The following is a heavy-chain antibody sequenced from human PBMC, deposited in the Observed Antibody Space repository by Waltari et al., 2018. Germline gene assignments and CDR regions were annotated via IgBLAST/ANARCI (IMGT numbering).Heavy chain of an antibody. CDR1: CGTFRSYA. J-gene: IGHJ4*02. Sequence: VQLVPSGAEVKKPGSPVQLSCKASCGTFRSYAIGWVRKAPGQGLEWMGRIIPIFGTANYAQKFQGRVTITADKSTSTAYMELSSLRSEDTAVYYCASPYYYDSSGFGFDYWGQGTLVTVSS. CDR3: ASPYYYDSSGFGFDY. D-gene: IGHD3-22*01. CDR2: IIPIFGTA. V-gene: IGHV1-69*08.